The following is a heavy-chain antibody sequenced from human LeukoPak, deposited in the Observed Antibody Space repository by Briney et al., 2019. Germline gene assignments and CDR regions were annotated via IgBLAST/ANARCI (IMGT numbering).Heavy chain of an antibody. J-gene: IGHJ6*03. D-gene: IGHD3-3*01. CDR3: ARVVYDFWSGYLDYYYMDV. CDR1: GYTFTSYG. CDR2: ISAYNGNT. V-gene: IGHV1-18*01. Sequence: GASVKVSCKASGYTFTSYGISWVRQAPGQGLEWMGWISAYNGNTNYAQKLQGRVTMTTDTSTSTAYMELRSLRSDDTAVYYCARVVYDFWSGYLDYYYMDVWGKGTTVTVSS.